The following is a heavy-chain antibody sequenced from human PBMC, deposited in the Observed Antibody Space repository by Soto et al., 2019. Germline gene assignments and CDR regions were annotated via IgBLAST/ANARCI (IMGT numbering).Heavy chain of an antibody. Sequence: PSETLSLTCAVYGGSFSGYYWSWIRQPPGKGLEWIGEINHSGSTNYNPSLKSRVTISVDTSKNQFSLKLSSVTAADTAVYYCARNAVAGPFIFDYWGQGTLVTVSS. CDR2: INHSGST. CDR3: ARNAVAGPFIFDY. V-gene: IGHV4-34*01. D-gene: IGHD6-19*01. J-gene: IGHJ4*02. CDR1: GGSFSGYY.